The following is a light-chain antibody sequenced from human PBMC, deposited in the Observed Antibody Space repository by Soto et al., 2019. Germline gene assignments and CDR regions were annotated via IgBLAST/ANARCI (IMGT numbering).Light chain of an antibody. CDR2: GAS. J-gene: IGKJ1*01. V-gene: IGKV3-20*01. CDR3: QQYGSSRT. Sequence: EIGLTQSPGTLSLTPGERATLSCRASQSVSSSYSAWYQQKPGQAPRLLISGASSRATGLPDRFSGSGGRTFSPITSRVEDADVGVFYCWQQYGSSRTFGQGTMLDIK. CDR1: QSVSSSY.